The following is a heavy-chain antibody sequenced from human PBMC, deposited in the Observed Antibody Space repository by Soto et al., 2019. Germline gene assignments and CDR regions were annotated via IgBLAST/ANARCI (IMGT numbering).Heavy chain of an antibody. CDR2: IFDSGST. Sequence: QVQLQESGPGLVKPSQTLSLTCTVSGGSISGGVYYWSWIRQPPGKGLGWIGYIFDSGSTYYNPSLKMLVTIPLDTSKNQFSLRLRSVTAADTAVYYCASKSIPLTTGWYFDLWGRGTLVTVSS. V-gene: IGHV4-30-4*01. J-gene: IGHJ2*01. D-gene: IGHD4-17*01. CDR3: ASKSIPLTTGWYFDL. CDR1: GGSISGGVYY.